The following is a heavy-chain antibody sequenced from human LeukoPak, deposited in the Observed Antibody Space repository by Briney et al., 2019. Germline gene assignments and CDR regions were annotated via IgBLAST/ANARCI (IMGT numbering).Heavy chain of an antibody. J-gene: IGHJ6*02. Sequence: SETPSLTCTVSGGSISSYYWSWIRQPPGKGLEWIGYIYYSGSTNYNPSLKSRVTISVDTSKNQFSLKLSSVTAADTAVYYCARADGYYYGMDVWGQGTTLTVSS. D-gene: IGHD5-24*01. CDR3: ARADGYYYGMDV. CDR2: IYYSGST. CDR1: GGSISSYY. V-gene: IGHV4-59*01.